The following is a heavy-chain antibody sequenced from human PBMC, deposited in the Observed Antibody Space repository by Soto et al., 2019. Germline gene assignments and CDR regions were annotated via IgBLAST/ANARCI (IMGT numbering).Heavy chain of an antibody. J-gene: IGHJ4*02. CDR2: IYQSGSS. D-gene: IGHD6-25*01. CDR1: GAYLSSGGYS. V-gene: IGHV4-30-2*01. Sequence: QLQLQESGSRLVKPSQTLSLTCVVSGAYLSSGGYSWSWIRQPPGKGLECIGYIYQSGSSYYNPSLKSRVTISVDRSKTQFSLRLSSVAAAYTAVYYCASRTGSGLDFWGEGTAVTVSS. CDR3: ASRTGSGLDF.